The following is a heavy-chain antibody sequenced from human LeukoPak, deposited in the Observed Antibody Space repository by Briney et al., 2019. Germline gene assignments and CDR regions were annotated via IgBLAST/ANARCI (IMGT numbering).Heavy chain of an antibody. CDR1: GFTFSNDW. CDR3: ARVGYSYGQFDY. V-gene: IGHV3-21*01. J-gene: IGHJ4*02. D-gene: IGHD5-18*01. CDR2: ISSGQNYI. Sequence: GGSLRLSCAASGFTFSNDWMNWVRQAPGKGLEWVSSISSGQNYIYYADSVKGRFAISRDNAKNSLFLQMNTLRAEDTAVYYCARVGYSYGQFDYWGQGTLVTVSS.